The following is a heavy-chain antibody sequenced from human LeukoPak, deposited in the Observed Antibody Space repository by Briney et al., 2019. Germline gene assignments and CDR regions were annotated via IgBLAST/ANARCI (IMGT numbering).Heavy chain of an antibody. J-gene: IGHJ4*02. CDR3: ARGPLIVVVPAAQNELDY. D-gene: IGHD2-2*01. V-gene: IGHV4-34*01. Sequence: PSETLSLTCAVYGGSFSGYYWSWIRQPPGKGLEWIGEINHSGSTNYNPSLKSRVTISVDTSKNQLSLKLSSVTAADTAVYYCARGPLIVVVPAAQNELDYWGQGTLVTVSS. CDR2: INHSGST. CDR1: GGSFSGYY.